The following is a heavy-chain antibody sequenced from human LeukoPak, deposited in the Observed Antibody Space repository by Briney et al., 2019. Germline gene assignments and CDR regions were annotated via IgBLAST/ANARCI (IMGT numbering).Heavy chain of an antibody. V-gene: IGHV4-34*01. J-gene: IGHJ5*02. Sequence: SETLSLTCAVYGGSFSGYYWSWIRQPPGKGLEWIGEINHSGSTNYNPSLKSRVTISVDTSKNQFSLKLSSVTAADTAVYYCARGGGDIVVVVAANWFDPWGQGTLVTVSS. CDR1: GGSFSGYY. CDR3: ARGGGDIVVVVAANWFDP. CDR2: INHSGST. D-gene: IGHD2-15*01.